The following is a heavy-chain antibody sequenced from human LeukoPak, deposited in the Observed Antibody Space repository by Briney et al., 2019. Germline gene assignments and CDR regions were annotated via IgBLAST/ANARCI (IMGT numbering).Heavy chain of an antibody. CDR3: ARGPNSNWSGLDF. CDR2: ISPTGSTT. D-gene: IGHD6-6*01. Sequence: GGSLRLSCTASRFSFSGHWMHWARQLPGKGLVWVSRISPTGSTTSYADSVKGQFTVSRDNAKNTLYLQVNNLRAEDTAVYYCARGPNSNWSGLDFWGQGTLLTVSS. J-gene: IGHJ4*02. CDR1: RFSFSGHW. V-gene: IGHV3-74*01.